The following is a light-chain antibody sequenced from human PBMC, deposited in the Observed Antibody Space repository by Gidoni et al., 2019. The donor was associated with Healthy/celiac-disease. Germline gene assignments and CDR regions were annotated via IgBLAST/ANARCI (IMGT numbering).Light chain of an antibody. CDR3: CSYAGSYTYV. CDR2: AVS. Sequence: HSALTTPRSGSGSPGPPVTISCTGTSSDVGGYNYVSWYQHHPGKASKLMFYAVSKRPSGVPDRFSGSTSGNTASLTISGLQAEDEAYYYCCSYAGSYTYVFGNGTKVTVL. CDR1: SSDVGGYNY. J-gene: IGLJ1*01. V-gene: IGLV2-11*01.